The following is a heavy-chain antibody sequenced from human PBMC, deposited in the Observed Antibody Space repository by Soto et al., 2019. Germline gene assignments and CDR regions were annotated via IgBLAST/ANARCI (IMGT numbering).Heavy chain of an antibody. CDR1: GGSISSSNW. CDR3: ARDEAARRNWFDP. Sequence: SETLSLTCAVSGGSISSSNWWSWVRQPPGKGLEWIGEIYHSGSTNYNPSLKSRVTISVDKSKNQFSLKLSSVTAADTAVYYCARDEAARRNWFDPWGQGTLVTVSS. D-gene: IGHD6-6*01. V-gene: IGHV4-4*02. CDR2: IYHSGST. J-gene: IGHJ5*02.